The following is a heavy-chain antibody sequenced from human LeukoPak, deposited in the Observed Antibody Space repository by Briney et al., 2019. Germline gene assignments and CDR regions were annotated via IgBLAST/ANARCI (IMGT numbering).Heavy chain of an antibody. Sequence: SETLSLTCAVYGGSFSGYYWSWIRQPPGKGLEWIGEINHSGSTNYNPSLKSRVTISVDTSKNQFSLKLSSVTAADTAVYYCARGYSSSWYDAFDIWGQGTMVTVS. CDR3: ARGYSSSWYDAFDI. CDR1: GGSFSGYY. CDR2: INHSGST. J-gene: IGHJ3*02. V-gene: IGHV4-34*01. D-gene: IGHD6-13*01.